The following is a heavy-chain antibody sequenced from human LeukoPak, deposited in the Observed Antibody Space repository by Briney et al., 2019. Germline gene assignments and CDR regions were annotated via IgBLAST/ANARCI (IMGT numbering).Heavy chain of an antibody. V-gene: IGHV3-48*02. CDR3: ARSDPLTYYYDTSGSYYFDY. CDR1: GFTFSTYS. CDR2: IRSSGSTT. Sequence: PGGSLRLSCTASGFTFSTYSTIWVRQAPGKGLEWVSYIRSSGSTTYYADSVQGRFTISRDNAKNSLYLQMNSLRDEDTAVYYCARSDPLTYYYDTSGSYYFDYWGQGTPVTVSS. J-gene: IGHJ4*02. D-gene: IGHD3-22*01.